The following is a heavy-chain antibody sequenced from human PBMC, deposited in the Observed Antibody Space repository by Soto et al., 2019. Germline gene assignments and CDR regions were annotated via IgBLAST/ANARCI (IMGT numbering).Heavy chain of an antibody. V-gene: IGHV3-53*01. D-gene: IGHD6-19*01. Sequence: EVQLVESGGGLIQPGGSLRLSCAASGFTVSSKYMTWVRQAPGKGLEWVSVIYGGGTTYYADSVKGRFTISSDNSKNTLYLQVNSLRAEDTAVYYCVQTTGWPGFDFWGQGTLVTVSS. CDR3: VQTTGWPGFDF. J-gene: IGHJ4*02. CDR2: IYGGGTT. CDR1: GFTVSSKY.